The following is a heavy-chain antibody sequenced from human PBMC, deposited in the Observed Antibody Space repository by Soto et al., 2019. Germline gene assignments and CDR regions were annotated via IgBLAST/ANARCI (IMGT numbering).Heavy chain of an antibody. J-gene: IGHJ5*02. CDR2: TRNKANSYTT. CDR1: GFTFSDHH. Sequence: GGSLRLSCAASGFTFSDHHLDWVRQAPGKGLEWVGRTRNKANSYTTEYAASVKGRFTISRDDSKNSLYLQMNSLKTEDTAVYYCSRDLGSWGQGTLVTVSS. V-gene: IGHV3-72*01. CDR3: SRDLGS.